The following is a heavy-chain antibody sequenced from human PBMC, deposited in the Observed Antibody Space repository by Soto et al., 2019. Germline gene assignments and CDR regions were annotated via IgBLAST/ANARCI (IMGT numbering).Heavy chain of an antibody. Sequence: QVQLVESGGGVVQPGRSLRLSCAASGFTFSSYGMHWVRQAPGKGLEWVAVIWYDGSNKYYADSVKGRFTISRDNSKNTLYLQMNSLRAEDTAVYYCARDTDCGSGSYYTAGMDVWGQGTTVTVSS. CDR1: GFTFSSYG. D-gene: IGHD3-10*01. J-gene: IGHJ6*02. V-gene: IGHV3-33*01. CDR2: IWYDGSNK. CDR3: ARDTDCGSGSYYTAGMDV.